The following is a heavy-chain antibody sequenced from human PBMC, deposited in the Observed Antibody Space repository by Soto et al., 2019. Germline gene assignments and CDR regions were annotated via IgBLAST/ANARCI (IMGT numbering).Heavy chain of an antibody. J-gene: IGHJ6*02. CDR1: VFTFSTSW. CDR3: ARYRWGGGRDMDV. D-gene: IGHD3-10*01. Sequence: EVQLVESGGGLVQPGGSLRLSFAASVFTFSTSWIHWVRQAPGKGLVWVSRINGDGSSTNYADSVKGRFTISRDNAKNTLFLQMNSLRAEDTAVYYCARYRWGGGRDMDVWGQGTTVTVSS. CDR2: INGDGSST. V-gene: IGHV3-74*01.